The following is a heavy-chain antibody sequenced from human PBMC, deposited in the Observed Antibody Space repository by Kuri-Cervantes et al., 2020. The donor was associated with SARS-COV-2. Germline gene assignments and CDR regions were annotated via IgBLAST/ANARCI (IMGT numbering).Heavy chain of an antibody. CDR1: GGSISSYY. J-gene: IGHJ5*02. CDR2: IYYSGST. CDR3: ARARRITMVRGQTGWFDP. D-gene: IGHD3-10*01. V-gene: IGHV4-59*01. Sequence: ESLKISCTVSGGSISSYYWSWIRQPPGKGLEWIGYIYYSGSTNYNPSLKSRVTISVDTSKNQFSLKLSSVTAADTAVYYCARARRITMVRGQTGWFDPWGQGTLVTVSS.